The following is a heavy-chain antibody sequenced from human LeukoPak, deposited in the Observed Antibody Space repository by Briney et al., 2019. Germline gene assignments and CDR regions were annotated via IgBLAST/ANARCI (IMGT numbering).Heavy chain of an antibody. Sequence: PGGSLRLSCTASGFTFTSYGMNWVRQAPGKGLEWVSFIDTSGSYIYYGDSLKGRVTISRDNAKNSLYLQMNGLRAEDTAVYYCARRGYSSILRDYWGQGTLVTVAS. V-gene: IGHV3-21*01. CDR1: GFTFTSYG. J-gene: IGHJ4*02. CDR3: ARRGYSSILRDY. CDR2: IDTSGSYI. D-gene: IGHD6-13*01.